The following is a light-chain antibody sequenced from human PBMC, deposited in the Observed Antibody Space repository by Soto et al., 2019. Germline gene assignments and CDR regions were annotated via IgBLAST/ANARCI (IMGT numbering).Light chain of an antibody. Sequence: ETVMTHSPATLSLSPGERATLSCRASQSVSSKLVWYQQKPGQAPRFLIYGASTRATGIPARFRGSGSGTEFTLTIDSLQSEDFAVYYCQQYNDWPPAFGGGTKGDIK. V-gene: IGKV3-15*01. CDR3: QQYNDWPPA. CDR1: QSVSSK. J-gene: IGKJ4*01. CDR2: GAS.